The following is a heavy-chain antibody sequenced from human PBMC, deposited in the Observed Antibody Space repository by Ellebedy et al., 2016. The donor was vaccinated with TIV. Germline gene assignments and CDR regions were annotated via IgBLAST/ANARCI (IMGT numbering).Heavy chain of an antibody. V-gene: IGHV5-51*01. D-gene: IGHD6-13*01. CDR3: VRIVAAAADY. Sequence: GESLKISCKGSGYNFTIYWIAWVRQMHGKGLEWMGIIYPADSDTTYNPSFQGQVTISADKSISTAYLQWSSLEASDTAMYYCVRIVAAAADYWGQGTLVTVSS. CDR1: GYNFTIYW. J-gene: IGHJ4*02. CDR2: IYPADSDT.